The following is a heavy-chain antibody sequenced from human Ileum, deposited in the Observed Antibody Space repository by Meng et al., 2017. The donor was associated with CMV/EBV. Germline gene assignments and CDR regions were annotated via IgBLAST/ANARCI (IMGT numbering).Heavy chain of an antibody. D-gene: IGHD1-26*01. CDR1: GSFSGYY. Sequence: GSFSGYYWSWIRQPPGKGLEWIGEINHSGSTNYNPSLKSRVTISVDTSKNQFSLKLSSVTAADTAVYYCARSNPGIVGATTLSYYFDYWGQGTLVTVSS. CDR3: ARSNPGIVGATTLSYYFDY. V-gene: IGHV4-34*01. CDR2: INHSGST. J-gene: IGHJ4*02.